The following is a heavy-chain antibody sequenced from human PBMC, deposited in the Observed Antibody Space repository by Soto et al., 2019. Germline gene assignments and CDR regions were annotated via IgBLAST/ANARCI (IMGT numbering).Heavy chain of an antibody. J-gene: IGHJ4*02. D-gene: IGHD6-13*01. CDR1: GFNFSNYA. Sequence: EVQLLESGGGLVQPGGSLRLSCAASGFNFSNYAMSWVRQAPGKGLEWVSSISDSGVSTYYADSVKGRFTISRDNSKNTLFLQMNSLRAEDTAVYYCANGTSFGYWGQGTLFTVSS. CDR2: ISDSGVST. V-gene: IGHV3-23*01. CDR3: ANGTSFGY.